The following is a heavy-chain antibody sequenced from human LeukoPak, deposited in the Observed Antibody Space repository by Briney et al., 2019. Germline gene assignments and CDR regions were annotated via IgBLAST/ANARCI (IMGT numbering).Heavy chain of an antibody. CDR1: GFTFSGSA. J-gene: IGHJ6*04. CDR3: TSSLYGSGSYPNYYYYYGMDV. D-gene: IGHD3-10*01. Sequence: GGALRLSCAASGFTFSGSAMHWVRQASGKGLEWVGRIRSKTNSYATAYAASGKGRFTISRDDSKNPAYLEMKRLKTEDTAVYYCTSSLYGSGSYPNYYYYYGMDVWGKGTTVSVSS. V-gene: IGHV3-73*01. CDR2: IRSKTNSYAT.